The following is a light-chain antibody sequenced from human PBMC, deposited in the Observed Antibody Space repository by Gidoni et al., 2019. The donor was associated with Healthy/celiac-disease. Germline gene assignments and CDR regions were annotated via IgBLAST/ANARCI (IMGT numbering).Light chain of an antibody. CDR3: QQYKAYPWT. J-gene: IGKJ1*01. Sequence: DIQLTQSPSFLSASVGDRVTITCRASQVISSDLAWYQPKPGKAPRLLIYYTSTSQTGIPSSFSGSGSGTDFTLTISSLQPEDFATYYCQQYKAYPWTFGQGTKVEFK. V-gene: IGKV1-9*01. CDR2: YTS. CDR1: QVISSD.